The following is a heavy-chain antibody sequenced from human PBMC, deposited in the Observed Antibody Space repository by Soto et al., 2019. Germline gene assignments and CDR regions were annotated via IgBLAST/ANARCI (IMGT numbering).Heavy chain of an antibody. D-gene: IGHD6-19*01. CDR1: GYTFTSYG. J-gene: IGHJ4*02. CDR3: ARFRSFGGSGWPDFDY. CDR2: ISAYNGNT. V-gene: IGHV1-18*01. Sequence: ASVKVSCKASGYTFTSYGISWVRQAPGQGLEWMGWISAYNGNTNYAQKLQGRVTMTTDTSTSTAYMELRSLRSDDTAVYYCARFRSFGGSGWPDFDYWGQGTLVTVSS.